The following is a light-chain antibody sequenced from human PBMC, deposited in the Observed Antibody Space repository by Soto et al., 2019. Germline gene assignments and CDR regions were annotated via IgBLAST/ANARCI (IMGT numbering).Light chain of an antibody. V-gene: IGKV3-20*01. CDR1: QSVSSNY. Sequence: EIVLTQSPGTLSVSPGERVTLSCRASQSVSSNYLAWYQQRPGQAPRLLIVGASYRATGIPDRFSGSGSGTDLTLTISRLEPEDFAVYYCQQYSTSPPEFTFGPGTKVDSK. CDR2: GAS. J-gene: IGKJ3*01. CDR3: QQYSTSPPEFT.